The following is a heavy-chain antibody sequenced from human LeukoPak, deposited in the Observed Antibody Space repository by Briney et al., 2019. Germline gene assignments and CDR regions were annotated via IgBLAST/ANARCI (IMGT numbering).Heavy chain of an antibody. Sequence: GESLQISCQASGYRFTSYWIGWVRQLPGKGLEGMGIIDPSDSETRYTPSFQGQVTISVDKSLTTAYLQWNSLKASDTAMYYCARQTAMGRSGDYWGQETLVTVSS. D-gene: IGHD5-18*01. CDR1: GYRFTSYW. CDR2: IDPSDSET. CDR3: ARQTAMGRSGDY. J-gene: IGHJ4*02. V-gene: IGHV5-51*01.